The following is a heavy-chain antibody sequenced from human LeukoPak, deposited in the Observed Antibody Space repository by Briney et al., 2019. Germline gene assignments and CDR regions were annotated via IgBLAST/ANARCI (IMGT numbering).Heavy chain of an antibody. V-gene: IGHV4-34*01. D-gene: IGHD2-2*01. CDR3: ARGAKRGCSSTSCYSVLYYYYYMDV. Sequence: SETLSLTCAVYGGSFSGYYWSWIRQPPGKGLEWIGEINHSGSTNYNPSLKSRVTISVDTSKNQFSLKLSSVTAADTAVYYCARGAKRGCSSTSCYSVLYYYYYMDVWGKGTTVTVSS. CDR2: INHSGST. J-gene: IGHJ6*03. CDR1: GGSFSGYY.